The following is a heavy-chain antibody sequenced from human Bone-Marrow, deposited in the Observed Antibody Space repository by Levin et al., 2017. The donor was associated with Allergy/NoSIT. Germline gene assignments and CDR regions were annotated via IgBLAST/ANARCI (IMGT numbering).Heavy chain of an antibody. CDR1: GFTFSNYA. CDR3: AKSGWELSFHY. Sequence: QRGESLKISCEASGFTFSNYAMHWVRQAPGKGLEWVAIISGDGSSENYANSVKGRFTISRDNSKNTLFLQMNSLRTEDAAVYYCAKSGWELSFHYWGQGTLVTVSS. CDR2: ISGDGSSE. J-gene: IGHJ4*02. D-gene: IGHD1-26*01. V-gene: IGHV3-30*18.